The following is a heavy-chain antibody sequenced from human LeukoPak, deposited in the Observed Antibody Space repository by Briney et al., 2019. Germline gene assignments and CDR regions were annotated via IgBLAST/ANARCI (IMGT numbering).Heavy chain of an antibody. D-gene: IGHD2-15*01. J-gene: IGHJ4*02. Sequence: GGSLRLSCAASGFTFSNYAMSWVRQAPGKGLEWVLGISASGGSYYADSVKGRFTVSRDISKNTLYLQMNSLRAEDTAVYFCAREPRDCTGGTCQSAGGYYFYYWSQGTLVTVSS. CDR1: GFTFSNYA. V-gene: IGHV3-23*01. CDR3: AREPRDCTGGTCQSAGGYYFYY. CDR2: ISASGGS.